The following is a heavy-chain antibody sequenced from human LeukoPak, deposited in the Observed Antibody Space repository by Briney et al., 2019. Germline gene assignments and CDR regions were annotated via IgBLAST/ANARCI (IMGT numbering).Heavy chain of an antibody. CDR1: GYTFTGYY. CDR2: INPNSGVT. J-gene: IGHJ4*02. D-gene: IGHD5-12*01. CDR3: ARDSGNSGHDY. V-gene: IGHV1-2*02. Sequence: ASVKVSCKASGYTFTGYYMHWVRQAPGQGLEWMAWINPNSGVTNYAQKFQGRVTMTRDTSISTAYMELSRLRSDNTAVYYCARDSGNSGHDYWGQGTLVTVSS.